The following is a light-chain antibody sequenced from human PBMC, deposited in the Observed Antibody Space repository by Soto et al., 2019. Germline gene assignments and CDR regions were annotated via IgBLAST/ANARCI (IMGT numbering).Light chain of an antibody. CDR2: AAS. CDR3: QQSNSDPT. J-gene: IGKJ4*01. Sequence: DIQMTQSPSSLSASVGDRVTIACRAGQSISTYLNWYQQKPGKAPKLLIFAASSLKSGVPSRFSGSGSGTDFTLNINSLQLEDFATYYCQQSNSDPTFGGGTKVEIK. CDR1: QSISTY. V-gene: IGKV1-39*01.